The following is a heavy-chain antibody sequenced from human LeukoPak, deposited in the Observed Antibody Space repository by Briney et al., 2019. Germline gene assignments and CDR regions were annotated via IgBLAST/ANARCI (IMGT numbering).Heavy chain of an antibody. CDR1: GFTFSSYA. CDR3: AKDLSMVRGVSDY. CDR2: ISGSGGST. D-gene: IGHD3-10*01. V-gene: IGHV3-23*01. Sequence: PGGSLRLSCAASGFTFSSYAMSWVRQAPGKGLEWVSAISGSGGSTYYAASVKGRFTISRDNSKNTLYLQMNSLRAEDTAVYYCAKDLSMVRGVSDYWGQGTLVTVSS. J-gene: IGHJ4*02.